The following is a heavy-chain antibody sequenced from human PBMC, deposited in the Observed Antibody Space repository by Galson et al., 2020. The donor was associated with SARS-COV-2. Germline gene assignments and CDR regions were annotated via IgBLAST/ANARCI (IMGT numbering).Heavy chain of an antibody. V-gene: IGHV4-61*01. J-gene: IGHJ5*02. CDR1: CGSITSRNSY. D-gene: IGHD4-17*01. CDR2: VSYTGST. Sequence: ASDPLSLTCTVSCGSITSRNSYWSWIRHPPGKGLEWIGYVSYTGSTQSTPSLKRRVNLSVDTSKNQFSLRLSSVTAADTAVYYCARVGANYGDYVGWFDPWGQGTLVSVSS. CDR3: ARVGANYGDYVGWFDP.